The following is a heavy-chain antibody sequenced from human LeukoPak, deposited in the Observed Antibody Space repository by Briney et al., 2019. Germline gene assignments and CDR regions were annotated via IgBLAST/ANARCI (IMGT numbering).Heavy chain of an antibody. V-gene: IGHV3-7*05. Sequence: GGSLRLSCAASGFTFDSYAMSWVRQAPGKGLEWVANIKQDGSEKYYVDSVKGRFTISRDNAKNSLFLQMNSLRAEDTAVYYCARAGGYYYDSSGYYYAEEYYFDYWGQGTLVTVSS. D-gene: IGHD3-22*01. J-gene: IGHJ4*02. CDR1: GFTFDSYA. CDR3: ARAGGYYYDSSGYYYAEEYYFDY. CDR2: IKQDGSEK.